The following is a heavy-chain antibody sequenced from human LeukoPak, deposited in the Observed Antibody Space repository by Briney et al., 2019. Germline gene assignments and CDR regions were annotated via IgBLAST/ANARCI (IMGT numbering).Heavy chain of an antibody. CDR3: ASHPYDFWPFDY. J-gene: IGHJ4*02. CDR2: IKQDGSEK. CDR1: GFTFSSYW. Sequence: GGSLRLSCAASGFTFSSYWMSWVRQAPGKGLERVANIKQDGSEKYYVDSVKGRFTISRDNAKNSLYLQMNSLRAEDTAVYYCASHPYDFWPFDYWGQGTLVTVSS. V-gene: IGHV3-7*01. D-gene: IGHD3-3*01.